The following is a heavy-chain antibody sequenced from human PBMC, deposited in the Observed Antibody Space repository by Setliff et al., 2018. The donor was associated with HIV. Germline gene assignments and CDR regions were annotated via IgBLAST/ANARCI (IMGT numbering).Heavy chain of an antibody. CDR2: VSYSGRT. J-gene: IGHJ3*02. CDR3: ARVVPREVAPGGFDI. D-gene: IGHD2-2*01. CDR1: GGSISTYY. V-gene: IGHV4-59*08. Sequence: TLSLPCNVSGGSISTYYWSWIRQPPGKGLEWLGYVSYSGRTNFNPSLESRLAMSVDMSKNHFSLKLRSVTAADTAVYFCARVVPREVAPGGFDIWGQGTMVTVSS.